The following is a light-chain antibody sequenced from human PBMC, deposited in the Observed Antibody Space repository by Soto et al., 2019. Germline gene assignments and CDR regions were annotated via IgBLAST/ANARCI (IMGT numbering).Light chain of an antibody. CDR3: SSYTSSNTLL. V-gene: IGLV2-14*01. CDR1: SSDVGGYNY. Sequence: QSALTQPASVSGSPGQSITISCTGTSSDVGGYNYVSWYQQYPGKAPKVMIYDVNNRPSGVSNRFSGSKSGNTASLTISGLQAADEADYYCSSYTSSNTLLFGGGTKLTVL. CDR2: DVN. J-gene: IGLJ2*01.